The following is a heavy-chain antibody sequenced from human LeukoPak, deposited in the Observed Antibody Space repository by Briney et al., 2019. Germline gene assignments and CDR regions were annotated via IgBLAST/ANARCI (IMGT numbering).Heavy chain of an antibody. CDR2: IRYDGSNK. D-gene: IGHD2-21*02. V-gene: IGHV3-30*02. J-gene: IGHJ4*02. CDR1: GFTFSSYG. CDR3: ANQCGGGCSGDH. Sequence: GGSLRLSCAASGFTFSSYGMHWVRQAPGKGLEWVTFIRYDGSNKYFADSVKGRFAISRDNSKNTLFLQMNSLRAEDSAVYYCANQCGGGCSGDHWGQGTLVTVSS.